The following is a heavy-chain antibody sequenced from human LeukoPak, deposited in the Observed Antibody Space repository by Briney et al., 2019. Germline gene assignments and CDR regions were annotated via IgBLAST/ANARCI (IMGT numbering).Heavy chain of an antibody. CDR3: ARYGSSTFGGVID. V-gene: IGHV1-69*06. J-gene: IGHJ4*02. CDR1: GGTFSSYA. CDR2: IIPIFGTA. Sequence: SVKVSCKASGGTFSSYAISWVRQAPGQGLEWVGGIIPIFGTANYAQKFQGRVTITADKSTSTAYMELSSLRSEDTAVYYCARYGSSTFGGVIDWGQGTLVTVSS. D-gene: IGHD3-16*01.